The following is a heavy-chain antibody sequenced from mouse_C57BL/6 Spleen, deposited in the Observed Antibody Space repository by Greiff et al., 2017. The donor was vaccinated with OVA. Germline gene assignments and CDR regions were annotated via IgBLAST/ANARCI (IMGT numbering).Heavy chain of an antibody. V-gene: IGHV1-52*01. Sequence: QVQLQQPGAELVRPGSSVKLSCKASGYTFTSYWMHWVKQRPIQGLEWIGNIDPSDSETHYNQKFKDKATLTVDKSSSTAYMQLSSLTSEDSAVYYCARGSVYYYGSSHWYFDVWGTGTTVTVSS. J-gene: IGHJ1*03. CDR3: ARGSVYYYGSSHWYFDV. CDR1: GYTFTSYW. D-gene: IGHD1-1*01. CDR2: IDPSDSET.